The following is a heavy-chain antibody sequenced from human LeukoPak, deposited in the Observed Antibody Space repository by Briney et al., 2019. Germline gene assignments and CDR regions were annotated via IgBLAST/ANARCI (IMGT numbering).Heavy chain of an antibody. V-gene: IGHV3-48*01. CDR2: ISTGSSTT. CDR1: EFAFSTYN. Sequence: GGSLRLSCAASEFAFSTYNMNWVRQAPGKGLEWVSYISTGSSTTYYADSVKGRFTISRDNVENSLYLQMNSLRVEDTAVYYCARDGGLGNNWFDPWGQGALVTVSS. CDR3: ARDGGLGNNWFDP. J-gene: IGHJ5*01. D-gene: IGHD3-16*01.